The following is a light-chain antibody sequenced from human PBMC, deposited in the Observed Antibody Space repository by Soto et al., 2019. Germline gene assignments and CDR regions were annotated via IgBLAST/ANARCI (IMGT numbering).Light chain of an antibody. CDR1: SSDVGSYNS. V-gene: IGLV2-14*01. J-gene: IGLJ2*01. CDR2: EVS. Sequence: QSALTQPASVSGSPGQSITISCTGTSSDVGSYNSVSWYRQHPGKAPKLMLYEVSNRPSGVSNRFSGSKSGNTASLTISGLQADDEADYYCSLYTTSSVVFGGGTKLTVL. CDR3: SLYTTSSVV.